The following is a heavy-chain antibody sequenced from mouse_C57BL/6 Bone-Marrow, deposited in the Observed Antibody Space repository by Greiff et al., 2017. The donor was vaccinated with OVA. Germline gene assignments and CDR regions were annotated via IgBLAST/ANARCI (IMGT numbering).Heavy chain of an antibody. J-gene: IGHJ4*01. CDR1: GFTFSDYY. D-gene: IGHD1-1*01. CDR3: AGRAHYYYGSSYEGDY. V-gene: IGHV5-12*01. Sequence: EVKLMESGGGLVQPGGSLKLSCAASGFTFSDYYMYWVRQTPEKRLEWVAYISNGGGSTYYPDTVKSRFTITRDNAKNTLYLQMSRLKTENTAMYDCAGRAHYYYGSSYEGDYWGQGTSVTVSS. CDR2: ISNGGGST.